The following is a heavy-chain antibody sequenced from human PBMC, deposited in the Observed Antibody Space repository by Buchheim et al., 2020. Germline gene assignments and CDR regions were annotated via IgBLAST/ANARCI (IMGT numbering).Heavy chain of an antibody. CDR1: GFTFSSYA. D-gene: IGHD2-8*02. J-gene: IGHJ5*02. CDR2: ISGSGDST. CDR3: AKEYKIYWSGWFDP. Sequence: EVQLLESGGGLVQPGGSLRLSCAASGFTFSSYAMSWVRQAPGKGLEWVSTISGSGDSTHYADSVKGRFTISRDDSKKTLYLQMNSLGVEDTAVYYCAKEYKIYWSGWFDPWGQGTL. V-gene: IGHV3-23*01.